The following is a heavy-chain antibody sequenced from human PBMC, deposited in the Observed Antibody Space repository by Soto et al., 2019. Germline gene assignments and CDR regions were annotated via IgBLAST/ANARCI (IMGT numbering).Heavy chain of an antibody. D-gene: IGHD2-2*01. CDR3: ARVMSGSSLYYYGMDV. J-gene: IGHJ6*02. V-gene: IGHV1-69*13. CDR1: GGTFSSYA. Sequence: SVKVSCKASGGTFSSYAIIWVRQAPGQGLEWMGGIIPIFGTANYAQKFQGRVTITADESTSTAYMELSSLRSEDTAVYYCARVMSGSSLYYYGMDVWGQGTTVTVSS. CDR2: IIPIFGTA.